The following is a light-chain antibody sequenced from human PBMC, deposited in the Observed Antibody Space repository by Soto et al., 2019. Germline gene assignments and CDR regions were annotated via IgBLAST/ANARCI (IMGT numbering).Light chain of an antibody. CDR3: SSYAVNNRLGV. J-gene: IGLJ2*01. CDR2: EVT. CDR1: SSDVGGYNS. V-gene: IGLV2-8*01. Sequence: QSALTQPPSASGSPGQSVTISCTGTSSDVGGYNSVSWYQQHPGKAPKLLLYEVTERPSGVPDRFSGSKSGQTASLTVSGLQAEDEADYYCSSYAVNNRLGVFGGGTKVTVL.